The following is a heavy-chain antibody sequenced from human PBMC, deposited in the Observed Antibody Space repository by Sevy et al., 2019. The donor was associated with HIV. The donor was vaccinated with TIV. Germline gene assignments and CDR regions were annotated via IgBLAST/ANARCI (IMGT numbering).Heavy chain of an antibody. CDR1: GFTFSKYS. Sequence: GGSLRLSCAASGFTFSKYSMSWVRQPPGKGLEWVSTLSFGCGEINYADSVKGRFTISRDNSKSSVYLQMNNRRPEDMVVYYCAREGCTKPHDYWGQGTLVTVSS. V-gene: IGHV3-23*01. CDR2: LSFGCGEI. D-gene: IGHD2-8*01. CDR3: AREGCTKPHDY. J-gene: IGHJ4*02.